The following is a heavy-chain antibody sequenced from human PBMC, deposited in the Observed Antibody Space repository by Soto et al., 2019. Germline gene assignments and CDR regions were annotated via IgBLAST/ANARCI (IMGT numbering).Heavy chain of an antibody. CDR2: ISAYNGNT. V-gene: IGHV1-18*01. CDR1: GYTFTSYG. Sequence: GASVKVSCKASGYTFTSYGISWVRQAPGQGLEWMGWISAYNGNTNYAQKIQGRVTMTTDTSTSTSYMELRSLSSDDTAVFFCARVGPYQLPALYYYYGMDVWGQGTTVTVSS. J-gene: IGHJ6*02. D-gene: IGHD2-2*01. CDR3: ARVGPYQLPALYYYYGMDV.